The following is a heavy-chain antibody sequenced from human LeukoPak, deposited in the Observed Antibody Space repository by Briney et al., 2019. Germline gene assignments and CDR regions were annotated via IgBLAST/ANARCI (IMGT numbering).Heavy chain of an antibody. D-gene: IGHD6-13*01. V-gene: IGHV3-7*03. J-gene: IGHJ4*02. CDR2: IKQDGSVK. CDR3: ARIGYSSSCFDY. CDR1: GFIFTNYW. Sequence: GGSLRLSCAASGFIFTNYWMSWVRQAPGKGVEWVANIKQDGSVKYYVDSVKGRFTISRDNAKSSVYLQINSLRVEDTAVYYCARIGYSSSCFDYWGQGTLVTVSS.